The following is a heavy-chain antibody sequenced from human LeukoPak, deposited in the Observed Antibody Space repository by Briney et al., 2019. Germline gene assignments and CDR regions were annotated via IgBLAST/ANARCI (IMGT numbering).Heavy chain of an antibody. Sequence: PGGSLRLSCATSGFTLSSYEMNWVRQAPGKGLEWISYITTSGTSTYYADSVKGRFTISRDNGKTALSLQMNSLRAEDTAVYYCVVHSATSCYWGQGTLVTVSS. CDR3: VVHSATSCY. CDR2: ITTSGTST. V-gene: IGHV3-48*03. D-gene: IGHD1-26*01. J-gene: IGHJ4*02. CDR1: GFTLSSYE.